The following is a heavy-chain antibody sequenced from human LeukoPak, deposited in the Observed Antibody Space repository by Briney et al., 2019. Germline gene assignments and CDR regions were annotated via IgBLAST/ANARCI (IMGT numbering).Heavy chain of an antibody. D-gene: IGHD6-13*01. J-gene: IGHJ4*02. CDR1: GFTVSSKY. CDR3: AASLAAADFDF. V-gene: IGHV3-66*01. CDR2: IYSGGST. Sequence: PGGSLRLSCAASGFTVSSKYMSWVRQAPGKGLEWVSVIYSGGSTYYADSVKGRFTISRDNPKNTLYLQMNSLRAEDTAVYFCAASLAAADFDFWGQGTLVTVSS.